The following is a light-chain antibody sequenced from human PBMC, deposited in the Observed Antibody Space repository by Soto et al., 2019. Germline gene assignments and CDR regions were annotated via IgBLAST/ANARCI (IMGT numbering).Light chain of an antibody. Sequence: QSVLTRPACVSGSPGQSITISYTGTSSDVGGYNYVSWYQHHPGKAPKLIIYDVTNRPSGVSNPFSGSKSGNTASLTISGLQPEDEADYYCSSYTTSNTRQIVFGTGTKVTVL. CDR2: DVT. CDR3: SSYTTSNTRQIV. J-gene: IGLJ1*01. V-gene: IGLV2-14*03. CDR1: SSDVGGYNY.